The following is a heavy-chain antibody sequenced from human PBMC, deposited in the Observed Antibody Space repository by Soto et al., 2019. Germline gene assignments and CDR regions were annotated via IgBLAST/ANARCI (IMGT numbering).Heavy chain of an antibody. CDR1: GGLFSSYA. D-gene: IGHD5-12*01. CDR2: IIPVFGTT. CDR3: ATGGANPADPDLVAQGDY. J-gene: IGHJ4*02. V-gene: IGHV1-69*13. Sequence: SVKVSCKDSGGLFSSYAISWVRQAPGQGLEWMGGIIPVFGTTYYAQKFQGRVTITADESTNTAYMELSSLRSEDTAVYYCATGGANPADPDLVAQGDYWGQGTLVTVSS.